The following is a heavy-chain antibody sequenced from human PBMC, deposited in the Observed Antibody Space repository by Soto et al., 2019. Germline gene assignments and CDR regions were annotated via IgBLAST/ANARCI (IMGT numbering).Heavy chain of an antibody. D-gene: IGHD5-12*01. CDR1: GYTLTELS. CDR2: FDPEDGET. J-gene: IGHJ5*02. CDR3: ATDGGYSGWFDP. Sequence: ASVKVSCKVSGYTLTELSMHWVRQAPGKGLEWMGGFDPEDGETIYAQKFQGRVTMNEEKSTDTAYMELSSLRSEDTAVYYCATDGGYSGWFDPWGQGTMVTVSS. V-gene: IGHV1-24*01.